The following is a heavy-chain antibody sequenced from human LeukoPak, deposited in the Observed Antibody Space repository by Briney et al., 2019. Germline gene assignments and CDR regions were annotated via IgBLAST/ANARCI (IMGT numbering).Heavy chain of an antibody. CDR3: TTVTLRPVGL. Sequence: PGGSLRLSCAASGFSFTNAWMSWVRQAPGKGLEWVGRIKSKTDGGTIDYAAPVKGRFTISRDDSKNTLFLQMNSLKIEDTAVYHCTTVTLRPVGLWGQGTLVTVSS. J-gene: IGHJ4*02. CDR1: GFSFTNAW. CDR2: IKSKTDGGTI. D-gene: IGHD3-10*01. V-gene: IGHV3-15*05.